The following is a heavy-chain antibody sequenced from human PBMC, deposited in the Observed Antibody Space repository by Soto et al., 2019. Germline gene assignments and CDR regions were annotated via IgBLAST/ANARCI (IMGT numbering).Heavy chain of an antibody. CDR2: MNPNSGNT. D-gene: IGHD3-16*01. J-gene: IGHJ6*03. CDR3: ALLGGGHYYYYYMEV. CDR1: GDTFTSYD. Sequence: GASVKVSCKASGDTFTSYDINWVRQATGQGLEWMGWMNPNSGNTGYAQKFQGRVTMTRNTSISTAYMELSSLRSEDTAVYYCALLGGGHYYYYYMEVWGKGTTVTVSS. V-gene: IGHV1-8*01.